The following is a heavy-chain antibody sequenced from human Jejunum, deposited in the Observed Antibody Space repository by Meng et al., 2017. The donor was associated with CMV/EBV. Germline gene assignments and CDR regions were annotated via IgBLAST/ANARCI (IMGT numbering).Heavy chain of an antibody. CDR1: GYTFTNHG. D-gene: IGHD6-19*01. Sequence: QLQLGQSGAEVKKPGASVGVSCKASGYTFTNHGISWIRQAPGQGLEWMGWISCYNGDTNYAQKLQGRVTMTTDTSTNTAYMDLRSLRSDDTAVYYCARDPSNTSGRYAYFDYWGQGTLVTVSS. V-gene: IGHV1-18*01. J-gene: IGHJ4*02. CDR3: ARDPSNTSGRYAYFDY. CDR2: ISCYNGDT.